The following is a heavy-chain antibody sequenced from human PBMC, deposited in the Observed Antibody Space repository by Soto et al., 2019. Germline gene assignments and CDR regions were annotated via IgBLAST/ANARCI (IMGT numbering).Heavy chain of an antibody. J-gene: IGHJ6*02. CDR3: ARDADAHFLGRVSLFPSYGIDV. CDR1: GYTFTSYY. V-gene: IGHV1-46*01. D-gene: IGHD3-16*02. Sequence: ASVKVSCKASGYTFTSYYMHWVRQAPGQGLEWMGIINPSGGSTSYAQKFQGRVTMTRDTSTSTVYMELSSLRSEDTAVYYCARDADAHFLGRVSLFPSYGIDVWGQGTTVTVSS. CDR2: INPSGGST.